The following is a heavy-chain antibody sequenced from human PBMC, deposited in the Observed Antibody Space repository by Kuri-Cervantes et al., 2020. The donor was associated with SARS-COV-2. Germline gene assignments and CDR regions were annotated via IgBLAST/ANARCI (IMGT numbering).Heavy chain of an antibody. V-gene: IGHV1-46*03. D-gene: IGHD1-26*01. J-gene: IGHJ4*02. CDR1: GYTFTDYY. Sequence: ASVKVSCKASGYTFTDYYMHWVRQAPGQGLEWMGVINPNSGSTTYAQKFQGRLTMTRNTSTSTVYMELSTLRSEDTAAYYCAPLDAGTDYWGQGTLVTVSS. CDR3: APLDAGTDY. CDR2: INPNSGST.